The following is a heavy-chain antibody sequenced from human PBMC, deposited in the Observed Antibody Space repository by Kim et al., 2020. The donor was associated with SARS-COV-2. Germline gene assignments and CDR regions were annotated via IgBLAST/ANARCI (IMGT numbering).Heavy chain of an antibody. Sequence: SETLSLTCAVYGGSFSGYYWSWIRQPPGKGLEWIGEINHSGSTNYNPSLKSRVTISVDTSKNQFSLKLSSVTAADTAVYYCARVVVAATRGPGAVAGLFKWERPRGWFDPWGQGTLVTVSS. D-gene: IGHD2-15*01. V-gene: IGHV4-34*01. CDR1: GGSFSGYY. CDR3: ARVVVAATRGPGAVAGLFKWERPRGWFDP. J-gene: IGHJ5*02. CDR2: INHSGST.